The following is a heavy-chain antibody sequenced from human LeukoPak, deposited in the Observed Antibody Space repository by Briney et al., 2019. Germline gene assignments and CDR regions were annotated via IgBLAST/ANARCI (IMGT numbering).Heavy chain of an antibody. V-gene: IGHV1-69*04. J-gene: IGHJ5*02. Sequence: ALVKVSCKASGGTFSSYAISWVRQAPGQGLEWMGRIIPILGIANYAQKFQGRVTITADKSTSTAYMELSSLRSEDTAVYYCARVATMVRGVDWFDPWGQGTLVTVSS. D-gene: IGHD3-10*01. CDR1: GGTFSSYA. CDR2: IIPILGIA. CDR3: ARVATMVRGVDWFDP.